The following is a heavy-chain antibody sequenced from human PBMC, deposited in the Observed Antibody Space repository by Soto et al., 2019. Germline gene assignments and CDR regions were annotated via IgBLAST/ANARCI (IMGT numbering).Heavy chain of an antibody. J-gene: IGHJ4*02. V-gene: IGHV1-46*01. D-gene: IGHD5-18*01. Sequence: PSVKVSCKASGYTFTSYYMHWVRQAPGQGLEWMGIINPSGGSTSYAQKFQGRVTMTRDTSTSTVYMELSSLRSEDTAVYYCTVRIIGYSYGYDPEYYFDYWGQGTLVTVSS. CDR2: INPSGGST. CDR3: TVRIIGYSYGYDPEYYFDY. CDR1: GYTFTSYY.